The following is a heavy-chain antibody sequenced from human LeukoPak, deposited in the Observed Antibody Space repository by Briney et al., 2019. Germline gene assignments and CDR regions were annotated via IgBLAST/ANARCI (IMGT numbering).Heavy chain of an antibody. CDR2: IYYSGST. Sequence: ASQTLSLTCTVSGGSISSGGYYWSWIRQHPGKGLEWIGYIYYSGSTYYNPSLKGRVTISVDTSKNQFSLKLSSVTAADTAVYYCARDRTEDFWSGYHYGVDVWGQGTTVTVSS. CDR1: GGSISSGGYY. J-gene: IGHJ6*02. D-gene: IGHD3-3*01. CDR3: ARDRTEDFWSGYHYGVDV. V-gene: IGHV4-31*03.